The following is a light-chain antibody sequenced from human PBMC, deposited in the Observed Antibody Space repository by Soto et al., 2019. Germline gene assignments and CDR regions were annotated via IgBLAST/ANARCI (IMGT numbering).Light chain of an antibody. Sequence: EIVLTQSPATLSLSPGERATLSCRASQSVSSYLAWYQQKPGQAPRLLIYDASNRATGVPARFSGSGSGTDFALTIRNLEPEDFAVYYCQQRSSWPSFGGGTKVEIK. V-gene: IGKV3-11*01. CDR1: QSVSSY. CDR3: QQRSSWPS. CDR2: DAS. J-gene: IGKJ4*01.